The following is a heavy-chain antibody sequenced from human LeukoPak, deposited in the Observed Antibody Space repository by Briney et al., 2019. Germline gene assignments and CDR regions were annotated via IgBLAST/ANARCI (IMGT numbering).Heavy chain of an antibody. V-gene: IGHV3-30*02. Sequence: PGGSLRLSCAASGFTFSSYGMHWVRQAPGKGLEWVAFIRYDGSNKYYADSVKGRFTISRDTAKNSLYLQMNSLRAEDTALYYCARLKAAAGSNFDYWGQGTLVTVSS. CDR1: GFTFSSYG. J-gene: IGHJ4*02. D-gene: IGHD6-13*01. CDR2: IRYDGSNK. CDR3: ARLKAAAGSNFDY.